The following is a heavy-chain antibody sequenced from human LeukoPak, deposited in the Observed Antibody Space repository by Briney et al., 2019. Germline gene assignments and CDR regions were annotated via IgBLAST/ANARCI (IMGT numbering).Heavy chain of an antibody. V-gene: IGHV1-69*04. CDR2: IIPILGIA. D-gene: IGHD2-21*02. J-gene: IGHJ6*02. CDR3: ARDSSIGAVVTAPYYYYGMDV. Sequence: ASVKLSCKASGGTFSSYAISWVRQAPGQGLEWMGRIIPILGIANYAQKFQGRVTITADKSTSTAYMELSSLRSEDTAVYYCARDSSIGAVVTAPYYYYGMDVWGQGTTVTVSS. CDR1: GGTFSSYA.